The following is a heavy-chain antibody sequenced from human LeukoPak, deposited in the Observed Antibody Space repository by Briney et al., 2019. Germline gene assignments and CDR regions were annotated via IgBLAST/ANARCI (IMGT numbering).Heavy chain of an antibody. J-gene: IGHJ4*02. Sequence: SETLSLTCTVSGGSISRYYWSWIRQPPGKGLEWIGYVYYSGCTNYNPSLKSRVTISVDTSKNQFSLKLTSVTAADTAVYYCARGDSGSFSQFDCWGQGTLVTVSS. CDR1: GGSISRYY. D-gene: IGHD1-26*01. V-gene: IGHV4-59*01. CDR3: ARGDSGSFSQFDC. CDR2: VYYSGCT.